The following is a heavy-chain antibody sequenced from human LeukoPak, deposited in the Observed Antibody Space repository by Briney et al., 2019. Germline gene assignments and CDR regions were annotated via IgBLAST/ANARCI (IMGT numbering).Heavy chain of an antibody. J-gene: IGHJ4*02. D-gene: IGHD3-22*01. CDR3: ARGNYDSSGYYLFFDY. CDR2: IYYSGSI. CDR1: GGSISSYY. Sequence: SETLSLTCTVSGGSISSYYWSWIRQPPGKGLEWIGYIYYSGSINYNPSLKSRVTISVDTSKNQFSLKLSSVTAADTAVYYCARGNYDSSGYYLFFDYWGQGTLVTVSS. V-gene: IGHV4-59*01.